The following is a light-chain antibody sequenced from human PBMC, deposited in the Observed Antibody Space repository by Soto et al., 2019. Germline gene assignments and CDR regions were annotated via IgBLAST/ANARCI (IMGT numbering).Light chain of an antibody. J-gene: IGLJ3*02. CDR3: AAWDDRLNGRV. V-gene: IGLV1-44*01. CDR2: NTN. Sequence: QSVLTQPPSASGTPGQRVTISCSGSSSNIESNAVNWYQQLPGTAPKVVIYNTNQRPSGVPDRFSGSKSGTSAPLAISRLQAEDEADYYCAAWDDRLNGRVFGGGTKVTVL. CDR1: SSNIESNA.